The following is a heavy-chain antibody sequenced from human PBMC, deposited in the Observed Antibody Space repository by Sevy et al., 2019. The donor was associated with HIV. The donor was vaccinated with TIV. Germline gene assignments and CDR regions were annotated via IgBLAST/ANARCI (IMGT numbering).Heavy chain of an antibody. CDR1: GGSIRINSYY. CDR3: ATPRGTDWYEGAGGYFDL. D-gene: IGHD6-19*01. J-gene: IGHJ2*01. CDR2: IYNTGST. Sequence: SETLSLTCTVSGGSIRINSYYWGWVRQPPGKGLEWIGSIYNTGSTSYNPSLKSRVTISVDTSKNNFSLRLTSVTAADTAVYYCATPRGTDWYEGAGGYFDLWGRDTLVTVSS. V-gene: IGHV4-39*02.